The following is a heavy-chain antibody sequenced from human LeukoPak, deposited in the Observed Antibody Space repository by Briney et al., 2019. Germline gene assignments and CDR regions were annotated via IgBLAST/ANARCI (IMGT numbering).Heavy chain of an antibody. CDR3: AGKTGYYDSSDGDAFDI. D-gene: IGHD3-22*01. V-gene: IGHV4-38-2*02. CDR2: IYHSGST. Sequence: PSETLSLTCTVSGYSISSGYYWGWIRRPPGKGLEWIGSIYHSGSTYYNPSLKSRVTISVDTSKNQFSLKLSSVTAADTAVYYCAGKTGYYDSSDGDAFDIWGQGTMVTVSS. J-gene: IGHJ3*02. CDR1: GYSISSGYY.